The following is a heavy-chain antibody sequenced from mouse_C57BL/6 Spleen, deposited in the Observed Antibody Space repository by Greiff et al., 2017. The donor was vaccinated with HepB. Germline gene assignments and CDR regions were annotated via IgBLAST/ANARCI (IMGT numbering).Heavy chain of an antibody. CDR1: GYAFSSSW. CDR2: IYPGDGDT. Sequence: QVQLKHSGPELVKPGASVKISCKASGYAFSSSWMNWVKQRPGKGLEWIGRIYPGDGDTNYNGKFKGKATLTADKSSSTAYMQLSSLTSEDSAVYFCARRESYYCDYWGQGTTLTVSS. J-gene: IGHJ2*01. V-gene: IGHV1-82*01. CDR3: ARRESYYCDY.